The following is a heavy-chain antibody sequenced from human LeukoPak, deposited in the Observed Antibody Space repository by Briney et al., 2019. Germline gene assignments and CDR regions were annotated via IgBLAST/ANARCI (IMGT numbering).Heavy chain of an antibody. V-gene: IGHV3-73*01. Sequence: GGSLKLSCASSGFIFGDSAVHWVRQASGKGLEWLGRVRNKANNYATDYAASVKGRFTVSRDDSKNMAYLQISSLKTEDTAVYYCTRQSGNSSWYDDWFDPWGQGTPVTVSS. J-gene: IGHJ5*02. CDR2: VRNKANNYAT. CDR3: TRQSGNSSWYDDWFDP. D-gene: IGHD6-13*01. CDR1: GFIFGDSA.